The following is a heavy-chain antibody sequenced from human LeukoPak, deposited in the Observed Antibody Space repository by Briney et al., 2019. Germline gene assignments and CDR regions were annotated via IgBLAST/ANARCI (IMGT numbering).Heavy chain of an antibody. D-gene: IGHD1-26*01. Sequence: GSLRLSCAASGFTFSSYWMSWGRQPPGKGLEWIGEIYHSGSTNYNPSLKSRVTISVDKPKNQFSLKLSSVTAADTAVYYCARVSSGATTVDYWGQGTLVTVSS. CDR1: GFTFSSYW. J-gene: IGHJ4*02. CDR3: ARVSSGATTVDY. CDR2: IYHSGST. V-gene: IGHV4-4*02.